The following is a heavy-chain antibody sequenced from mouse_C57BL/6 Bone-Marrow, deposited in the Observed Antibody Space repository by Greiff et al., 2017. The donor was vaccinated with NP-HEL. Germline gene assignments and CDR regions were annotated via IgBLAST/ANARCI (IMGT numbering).Heavy chain of an antibody. CDR3: ARGGYASRRFWGAMEY. CDR2: IYPGDGDT. V-gene: IGHV1-80*01. CDR1: GYAFSSYW. D-gene: IGHD1-1*01. Sequence: VQLQQSGAELVKPGASVKISCKASGYAFSSYWMNWVKERPGKGLEWIGQIYPGDGDTKYNGKFKGKATLTADKSSSTAYMQVSSLTSEASAVFFSARGGYASRRFWGAMEYWGEGAPVTASS. J-gene: IGHJ4*01.